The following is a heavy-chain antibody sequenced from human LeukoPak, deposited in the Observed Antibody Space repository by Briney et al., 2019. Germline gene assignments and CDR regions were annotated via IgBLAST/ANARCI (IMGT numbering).Heavy chain of an antibody. Sequence: SETLSLTCTVSGGSLSIYYWSWIRHPPGKGLEWIAYIYYSGSTNYTPSLKSRVTISEETSKNQCSVTAADTAVYYCARLGGSNWFDPWGQGTLVTVSS. V-gene: IGHV4-59*08. CDR3: ARLGGSNWFDP. D-gene: IGHD1-26*01. J-gene: IGHJ5*02. CDR1: GGSLSIYY. CDR2: IYYSGST.